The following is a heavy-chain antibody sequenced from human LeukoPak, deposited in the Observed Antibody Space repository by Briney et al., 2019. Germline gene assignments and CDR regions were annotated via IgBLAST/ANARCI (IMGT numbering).Heavy chain of an antibody. V-gene: IGHV3-30*09. CDR3: AKKTYYDILTGYFFDY. CDR1: GFTFISYA. Sequence: GGSLRLSCAASGFTFISYAMHWVRQAPGKGLEWVAVISSDGGHKYYADSVKGRFAISRGNSKNTLYLQMNSLRAKDTAVCYCAKKTYYDILTGYFFDYWGQGTLVTVSS. D-gene: IGHD3-9*01. J-gene: IGHJ4*02. CDR2: ISSDGGHK.